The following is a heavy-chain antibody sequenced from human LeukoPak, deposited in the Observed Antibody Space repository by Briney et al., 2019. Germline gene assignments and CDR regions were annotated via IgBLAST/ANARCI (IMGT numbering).Heavy chain of an antibody. CDR3: ARDLRAVAVAGTGY. J-gene: IGHJ4*02. D-gene: IGHD6-19*01. CDR2: IKEDGSEK. Sequence: GGSLRLSCAASGFTFSSYWMSWVRQAPGKGLEWVANIKEDGSEKFHVGSVRGRFTISRDNAKNSLYLQMNSLRAEDTAVYYCARDLRAVAVAGTGYWGQGTLVTVSS. V-gene: IGHV3-7*01. CDR1: GFTFSSYW.